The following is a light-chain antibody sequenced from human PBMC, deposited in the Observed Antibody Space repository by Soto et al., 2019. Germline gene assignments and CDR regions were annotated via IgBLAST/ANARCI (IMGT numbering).Light chain of an antibody. Sequence: QSVLTQPPSVSGAPGQRGTISCTGRSSNFGAGYEVHWYKQVPGAAPTLVIFNNLNLTSGVPERFSGSKSGTSASLVISGLQADDEADYYCQSFDSSLRVYVFGSGTKLTVL. CDR3: QSFDSSLRVYV. CDR2: NNL. CDR1: SSNFGAGYE. V-gene: IGLV1-40*01. J-gene: IGLJ1*01.